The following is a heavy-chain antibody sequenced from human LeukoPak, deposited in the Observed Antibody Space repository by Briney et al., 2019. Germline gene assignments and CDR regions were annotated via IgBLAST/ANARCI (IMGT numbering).Heavy chain of an antibody. CDR1: GYTFTSYY. CDR3: AREFGPYCSGGSCYSGGWFDP. V-gene: IGHV1-46*01. D-gene: IGHD2-15*01. Sequence: ASVKVSCKASGYTFTSYYMHWVRQAPGQGLEWMGLINPTGGSTSYAQKFQGRVTMTRDMSTSTVYMELSSLRSEDTAVYYCAREFGPYCSGGSCYSGGWFDPWGQGTLVTVSS. CDR2: INPTGGST. J-gene: IGHJ5*02.